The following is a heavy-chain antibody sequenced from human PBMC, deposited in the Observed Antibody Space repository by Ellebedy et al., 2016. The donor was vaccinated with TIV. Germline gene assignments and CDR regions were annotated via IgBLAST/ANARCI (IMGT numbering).Heavy chain of an antibody. CDR3: ARSPSIDVADPDAFDV. V-gene: IGHV2-70*17. D-gene: IGHD1-26*01. Sequence: SGPTLVXPRQTLTLTCTFSGFSLSTTGMCVNWIRQPPGKALEWLARIDWDDDKFYNTSLKTRLTISKDTSRNQVVLTMTNMDPVDTGTYYCARSPSIDVADPDAFDVWGQGTLVTISS. J-gene: IGHJ3*01. CDR2: IDWDDDK. CDR1: GFSLSTTGMC.